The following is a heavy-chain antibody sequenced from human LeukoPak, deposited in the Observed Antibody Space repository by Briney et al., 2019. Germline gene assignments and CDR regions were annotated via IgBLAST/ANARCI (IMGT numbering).Heavy chain of an antibody. Sequence: GSLRLSCAASGFTFSSYWMSWVRQPPGKGLEWIGEINHSGSTNYNPSLKSRVTTSVDTSKNLFSLKLSSVTAADTVVYYCAMTTRYSYAFDIWGQGTMVTVSS. CDR2: INHSGST. CDR3: AMTTRYSYAFDI. D-gene: IGHD5-18*01. CDR1: GFTFSSYW. J-gene: IGHJ3*02. V-gene: IGHV4-34*08.